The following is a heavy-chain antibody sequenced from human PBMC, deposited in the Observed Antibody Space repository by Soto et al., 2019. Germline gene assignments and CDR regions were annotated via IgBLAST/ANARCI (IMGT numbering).Heavy chain of an antibody. Sequence: ASVKVSCKASGYTFTSYAMHWVRQAPGQGLEWMGGIIPIFGTANYAQKFQGRVTITADESTSTAYMELSSLRSEDTAVYYCARPDYDFWSGYYAPAYYYGMDVWGQGTTVTVSS. V-gene: IGHV1-69*13. CDR2: IIPIFGTA. D-gene: IGHD3-3*01. J-gene: IGHJ6*02. CDR1: GYTFTSYA. CDR3: ARPDYDFWSGYYAPAYYYGMDV.